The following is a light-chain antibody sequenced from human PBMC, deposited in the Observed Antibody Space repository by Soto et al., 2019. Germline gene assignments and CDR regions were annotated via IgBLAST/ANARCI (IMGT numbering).Light chain of an antibody. CDR2: EVS. Sequence: QSALTQPASVSGSPGQSITISCTGTSSDVGGYDYVSWYQHHPGKVPKLLIYEVSDRPSGVSNRFSGSKSGNTASLTISGLQAEDEADYYCTSYTSISTVVFGGGTQLTVL. CDR3: TSYTSISTVV. CDR1: SSDVGGYDY. J-gene: IGLJ2*01. V-gene: IGLV2-14*01.